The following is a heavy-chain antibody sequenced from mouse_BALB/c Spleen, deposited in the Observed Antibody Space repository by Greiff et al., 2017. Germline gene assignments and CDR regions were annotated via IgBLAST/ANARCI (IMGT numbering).Heavy chain of an antibody. CDR3: NAWGGNYFPFDY. CDR1: GFNIKDYY. D-gene: IGHD2-1*01. CDR2: IDPENGDT. J-gene: IGHJ2*01. Sequence: EVTLVESGAELVRSGASVKLSCTASGFNIKDYYMHWVKQRPEQGLEWIGWIDPENGDTEYAPKFQGKATMTADTSSYTAYLQLSSLTSEDTAVYYCNAWGGNYFPFDYWGQGTTLTVSS. V-gene: IGHV14-4*02.